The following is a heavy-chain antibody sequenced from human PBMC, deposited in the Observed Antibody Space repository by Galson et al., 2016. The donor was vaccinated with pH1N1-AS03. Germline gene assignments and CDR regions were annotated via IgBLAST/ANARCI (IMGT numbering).Heavy chain of an antibody. CDR2: IRYDGNDR. V-gene: IGHV3-30*02. D-gene: IGHD3-16*01. CDR1: GFILRSYG. Sequence: SLRLSCAASGFILRSYGMNWVRQAPGKGLEWVTFIRYDGNDRYYADSVKGRFTLSRDNSKNTLYLQMNSLRPEDTAVYYCTKGWDSESWGQGILVTVSS. J-gene: IGHJ4*02. CDR3: TKGWDSES.